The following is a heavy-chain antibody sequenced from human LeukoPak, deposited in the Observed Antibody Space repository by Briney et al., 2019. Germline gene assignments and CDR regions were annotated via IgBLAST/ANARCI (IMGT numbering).Heavy chain of an antibody. CDR3: ARAWRTRSIAARKSWFER. V-gene: IGHV4-34*01. CDR2: INHSGST. D-gene: IGHD6-6*01. CDR1: GGSFSGYY. Sequence: SETLSLTCAVYGGSFSGYYWSWIRQPPGKGLEWIGEINHSGSTNYNPSLKSRVTISVDTSKNQFSLKLSSVTAADTAVYYCARAWRTRSIAARKSWFERSGQGTLVTVSS. J-gene: IGHJ5*01.